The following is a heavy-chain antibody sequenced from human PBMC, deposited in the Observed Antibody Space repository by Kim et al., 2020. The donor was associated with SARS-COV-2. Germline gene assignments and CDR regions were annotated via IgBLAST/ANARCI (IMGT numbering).Heavy chain of an antibody. CDR3: VRENYWAFDI. J-gene: IGHJ3*02. V-gene: IGHV3-48*04. Sequence: GGSLRLSCATSGFTLSLYSMNWVRQSPGKGLEWVSHISGTGTITKHADSVRGRFTISRDNAKNSLFLQMTGLRAEDTAVYYCVRENYWAFDIWGQGTMVTVSS. CDR2: ISGTGTIT. D-gene: IGHD2-15*01. CDR1: GFTLSLYS.